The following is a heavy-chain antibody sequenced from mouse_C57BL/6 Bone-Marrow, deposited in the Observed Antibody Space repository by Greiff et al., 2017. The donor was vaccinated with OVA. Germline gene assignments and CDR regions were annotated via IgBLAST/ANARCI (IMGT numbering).Heavy chain of an antibody. D-gene: IGHD3-1*01. CDR2: ISDGGSYT. J-gene: IGHJ3*01. CDR3: ARGGLIRTGFAY. Sequence: EVQRVESGGGLVKPGGSLKLSCAASGFTFSSYAMSWVRQTPEKRLEWVATISDGGSYTYYPDNVKGRFTISRDNAKNNLYLQMSHLKSEDTAMYYCARGGLIRTGFAYWGQGTLVTVSA. V-gene: IGHV5-4*01. CDR1: GFTFSSYA.